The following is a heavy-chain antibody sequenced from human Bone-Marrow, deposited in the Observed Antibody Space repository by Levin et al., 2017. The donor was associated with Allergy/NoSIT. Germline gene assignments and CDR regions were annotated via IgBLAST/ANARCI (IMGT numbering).Heavy chain of an antibody. Sequence: GGSLRLSCAVSGFTVSNNYMNWVRQAPGRGLEWVSLIYSTGVTHYADSVKGRFTISRDGSKNTLYLQMDSLRVEDTAVYYCAGDGPATTWAWGQGTMVTVSS. D-gene: IGHD2-15*01. CDR1: GFTVSNNY. CDR3: AGDGPATTWA. V-gene: IGHV3-53*01. CDR2: IYSTGVT. J-gene: IGHJ3*01.